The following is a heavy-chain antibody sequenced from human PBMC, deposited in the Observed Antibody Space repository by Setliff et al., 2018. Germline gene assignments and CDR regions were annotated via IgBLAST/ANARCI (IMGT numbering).Heavy chain of an antibody. CDR1: GYLLTSYG. Sequence: GASVKVSCKTSGYLLTSYGLTWVRQAPGQGLEWMGWISPYSGNTYYAPELQGRVTLTTDTSTTTAYLELRSLTSDDTAVYYCSRLVRYCTTTTCQRASGDDYWGQGTLVTVSS. CDR3: SRLVRYCTTTTCQRASGDDY. D-gene: IGHD2-8*01. V-gene: IGHV1-18*01. J-gene: IGHJ4*02. CDR2: ISPYSGNT.